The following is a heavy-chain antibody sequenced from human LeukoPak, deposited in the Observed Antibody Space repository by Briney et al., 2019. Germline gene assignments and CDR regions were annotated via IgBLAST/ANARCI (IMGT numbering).Heavy chain of an antibody. Sequence: GGSLRLSCAASGFTFSSYWMGWVRQAPGKGLEWVANIKQDGSEKYYVDSVKGRFTISRDNAKNSLYLQMNSLRAEDTAVYYCARFAVLYYMDVWGKGTTVTVSS. CDR1: GFTFSSYW. CDR2: IKQDGSEK. J-gene: IGHJ6*03. V-gene: IGHV3-7*01. D-gene: IGHD4/OR15-4a*01. CDR3: ARFAVLYYMDV.